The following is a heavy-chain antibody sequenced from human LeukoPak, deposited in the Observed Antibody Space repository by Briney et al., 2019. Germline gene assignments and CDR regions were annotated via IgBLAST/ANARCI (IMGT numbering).Heavy chain of an antibody. D-gene: IGHD2-15*01. V-gene: IGHV4-30-4*01. J-gene: IGHJ6*02. CDR3: ARDGYCSGGSCYYYYGMDV. CDR1: GFTFSSYA. Sequence: LILSCAASGFTFSSYAMSWIRQPPGKGLEWIGYIYHSGSTYYNPSLKSRVTISVDTSKNQFSLKLSSVTAADTAVYYCARDGYCSGGSCYYYYGMDVWGQGTTVTVSS. CDR2: IYHSGST.